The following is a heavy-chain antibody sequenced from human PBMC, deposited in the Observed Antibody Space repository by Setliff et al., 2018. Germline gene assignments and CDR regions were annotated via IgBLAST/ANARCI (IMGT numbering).Heavy chain of an antibody. CDR2: VYDSGNT. J-gene: IGHJ4*02. Sequence: SETLSLTCTVSGGSISSYYWSWIRQPPGKGLEWIGYVYDSGNTNFNPSLKSRVTISVDTSKNQFSLKLRSVTAADTAVYYCARLPYYYDSSGDPDYWGQGTLVTVSS. CDR3: ARLPYYYDSSGDPDY. D-gene: IGHD3-22*01. CDR1: GGSISSYY. V-gene: IGHV4-59*08.